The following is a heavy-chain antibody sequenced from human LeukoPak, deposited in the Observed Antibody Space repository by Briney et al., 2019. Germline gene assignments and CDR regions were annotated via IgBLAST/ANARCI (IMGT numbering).Heavy chain of an antibody. CDR3: ATHSYGDYSIAY. V-gene: IGHV5-51*01. CDR1: GYNFANYW. Sequence: GESLKISCKGSGYNFANYWIGWVCQLPGKGLEWMGFIYPGDSDTRYSPSFEGQVTISADKSISSAYLQWNSLRASDTAIYYCATHSYGDYSIAYWGQGTLVTVSS. CDR2: IYPGDSDT. D-gene: IGHD4-17*01. J-gene: IGHJ4*02.